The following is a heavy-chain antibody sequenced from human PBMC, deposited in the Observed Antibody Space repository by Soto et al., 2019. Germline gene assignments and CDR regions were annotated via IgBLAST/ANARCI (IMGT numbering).Heavy chain of an antibody. J-gene: IGHJ5*02. D-gene: IGHD2-15*01. V-gene: IGHV3-7*05. CDR2: IKQDGSEK. CDR1: GFTFSSYW. CDR3: AGPCSGVLSDP. Sequence: EVQLVESGGGLVQPGGSLRLSCAASGFTFSSYWMSWVRQAPGKGLEWVANIKQDGSEKYYVDSVKGRFTISRDNAKNSLYLQMNSLRAEDTAVYYCAGPCSGVLSDPGGQGTLVTVSS.